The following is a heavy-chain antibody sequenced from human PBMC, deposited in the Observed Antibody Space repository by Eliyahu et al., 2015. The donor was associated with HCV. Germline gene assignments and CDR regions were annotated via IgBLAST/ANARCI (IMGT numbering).Heavy chain of an antibody. J-gene: IGHJ4*02. D-gene: IGHD1-26*01. CDR1: GFTFSGYS. V-gene: IGHV3-21*06. CDR2: ISSTSRFI. CDR3: ARDSDEEAYFDY. Sequence: EVQLVESGGGLVKPEESLRLSCAASGFTFSGYSMNWVRQAPGKGLEWVSSISSTSRFIYYADSMKGRLTISRDNAKNSLYLEMNSLRAEDTAVYYCARDSDEEAYFDYWGQGTLVTVSS.